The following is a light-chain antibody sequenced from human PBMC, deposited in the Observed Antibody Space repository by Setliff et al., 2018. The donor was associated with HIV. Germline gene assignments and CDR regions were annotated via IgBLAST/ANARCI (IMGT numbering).Light chain of an antibody. J-gene: IGLJ1*01. Sequence: QSVLTQPPSVSGAPGQRVTISCTGSSSNIGAGYDVHWYQQLPGTAPKLLIYGNSNRPSGVPDRFSGSKSGTSASLATTGLQAEDEADYYCQSYDSSLSVFGTGTKVTVL. V-gene: IGLV1-40*01. CDR2: GNS. CDR3: QSYDSSLSV. CDR1: SSNIGAGYD.